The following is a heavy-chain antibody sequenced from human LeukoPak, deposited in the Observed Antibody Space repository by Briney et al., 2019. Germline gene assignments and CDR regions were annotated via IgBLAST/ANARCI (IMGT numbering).Heavy chain of an antibody. V-gene: IGHV3-15*01. CDR3: AGYTAMVPSGNY. CDR1: GFTFSNAW. Sequence: GRSLRLSCAASGFTFSNAWMSWVRQAPGKGLEWVGRIKSKTDGGTTDYAAPVKGRFTISRDNAKNSLYLQMNSLRAEDTAVYYCAGYTAMVPSGNYWGQGTLVTVSS. CDR2: IKSKTDGGTT. D-gene: IGHD5-18*01. J-gene: IGHJ4*02.